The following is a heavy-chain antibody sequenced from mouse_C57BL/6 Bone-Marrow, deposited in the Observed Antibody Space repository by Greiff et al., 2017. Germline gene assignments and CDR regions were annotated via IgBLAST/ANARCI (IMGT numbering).Heavy chain of an antibody. CDR1: GYTFTSYD. Sequence: VQLQESGPELVKPGASVKLSCKASGYTFTSYDINWVKQRPGQGLEWIGWIYPRDGSTKYNEKFKGKATLTVDTSSSTAYMELHSLTSEDSAVYFCAQERRQLTLGYWGQGTTLTVSS. J-gene: IGHJ2*01. V-gene: IGHV1-85*01. CDR2: IYPRDGST. CDR3: AQERRQLTLGY. D-gene: IGHD3-2*02.